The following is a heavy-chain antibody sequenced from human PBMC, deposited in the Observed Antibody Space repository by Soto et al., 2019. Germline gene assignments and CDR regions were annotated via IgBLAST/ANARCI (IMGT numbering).Heavy chain of an antibody. CDR3: AVGTNQWLVLAYGMDV. Sequence: QVQLVESGGGVVQPGKSLRLSCAASGFTFSRYGMHWVRQAPGKGLEWMAVISYDGSNDKYADSVKGRFTISRDNXKXXLYLQMNSLRAEDTAVYFCAVGTNQWLVLAYGMDVWGQGTTVTVSS. CDR1: GFTFSRYG. J-gene: IGHJ6*02. D-gene: IGHD6-19*01. CDR2: ISYDGSND. V-gene: IGHV3-30*03.